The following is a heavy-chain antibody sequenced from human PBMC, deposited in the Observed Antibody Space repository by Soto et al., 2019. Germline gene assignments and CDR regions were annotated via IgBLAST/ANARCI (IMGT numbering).Heavy chain of an antibody. J-gene: IGHJ4*02. V-gene: IGHV4-34*01. CDR2: INHVGIT. CDR1: GGYFRGFY. Sequence: PSETLSLTCAVSGGYFRGFYGTWIRQSPGKGLEWLGDINHVGITNYNPSLKSRVTISLDTSKNQFSLKLRSVTAADTAVYYCARHEAGWYFDSWGQGTLVNVSS. CDR3: ARHEAGWYFDS. D-gene: IGHD6-25*01.